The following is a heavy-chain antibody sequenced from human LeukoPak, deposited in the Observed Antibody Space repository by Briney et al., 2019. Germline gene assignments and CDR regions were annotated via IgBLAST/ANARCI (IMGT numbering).Heavy chain of an antibody. Sequence: SETLSLTCAVYGGSFSGYYWSWIRQPPGKVLEWIGEINHSGSTNYNPSLKSRVTISVDTSKNQFSLKLSSVTAADTAVYYCASLIPRYSSSWYGYYYYMDVWGKGTTVTVS. D-gene: IGHD6-13*01. J-gene: IGHJ6*03. V-gene: IGHV4-34*01. CDR1: GGSFSGYY. CDR2: INHSGST. CDR3: ASLIPRYSSSWYGYYYYMDV.